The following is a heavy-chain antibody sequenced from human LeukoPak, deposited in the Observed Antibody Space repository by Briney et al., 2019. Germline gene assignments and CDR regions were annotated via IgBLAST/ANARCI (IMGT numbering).Heavy chain of an antibody. Sequence: GASVKISCKASGYTFSNYYIHWVRQAPGQGLEWMGLIDPSGADTRYAQNIQGRVTMTRDTSTSTVYMELSNLRSEDTAVYYCARDKPHNWFDPWGQGTLVTVSS. CDR1: GYTFSNYY. CDR2: IDPSGADT. J-gene: IGHJ5*02. V-gene: IGHV1-46*01. CDR3: ARDKPHNWFDP.